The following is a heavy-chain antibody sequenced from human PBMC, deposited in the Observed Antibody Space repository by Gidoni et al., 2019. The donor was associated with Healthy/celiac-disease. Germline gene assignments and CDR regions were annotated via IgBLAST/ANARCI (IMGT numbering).Heavy chain of an antibody. CDR3: ARESYYYDSSGWAGMDV. J-gene: IGHJ6*02. V-gene: IGHV1-2*04. CDR2: INRDSGGT. Sequence: QVQLVQSGAEVKKPGASVKVSCKPSAYTFTGSYMHWVRQAPGQGLEWMGWINRDSGGTNEAQKFRGWVTMTRDTSISTAYMELSRLRSDDTAVYYCARESYYYDSSGWAGMDVWGQGTTVTVSS. CDR1: AYTFTGSY. D-gene: IGHD3-22*01.